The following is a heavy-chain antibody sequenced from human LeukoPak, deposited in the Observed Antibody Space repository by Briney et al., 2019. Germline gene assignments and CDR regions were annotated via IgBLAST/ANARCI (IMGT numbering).Heavy chain of an antibody. J-gene: IGHJ4*02. D-gene: IGHD2-2*01. V-gene: IGHV1-18*01. CDR1: GYTFPIYG. CDR2: VSAYNGNT. Sequence: GASVKVSCKASGYTFPIYGISWVRQAPGQGLEWMGWVSAYNGNTIYAQKLQGRVTMTTDTSTSTAYMELRSLRPDDTAVYFCARDCSGASCSFDYWGQGTLVTVSS. CDR3: ARDCSGASCSFDY.